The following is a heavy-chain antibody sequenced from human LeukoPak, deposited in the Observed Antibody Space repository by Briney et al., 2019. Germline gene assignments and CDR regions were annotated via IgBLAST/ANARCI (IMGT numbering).Heavy chain of an antibody. Sequence: GGSLRLSCAASGFTFDDYAMHWVRQAPGKGLEWVSGISWNSGSIGYADSVKGRFTISRDNAKNSLYLQMNSLRAEDTAWYYCAITAHYDILTGPLAPWGQGTLVTVSS. J-gene: IGHJ5*02. CDR2: ISWNSGSI. CDR1: GFTFDDYA. CDR3: AITAHYDILTGPLAP. D-gene: IGHD3-9*01. V-gene: IGHV3-9*01.